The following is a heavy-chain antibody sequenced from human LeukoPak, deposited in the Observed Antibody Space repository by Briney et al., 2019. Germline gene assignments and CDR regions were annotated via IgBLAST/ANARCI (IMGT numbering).Heavy chain of an antibody. Sequence: GGSLRLSCAASGFTFSSYGMHWVRQAPGKGLEWVAVIWYDGSNKYYADSVKGRFTISRDNSKNTLYLQMNSLRAEDTAAYYCASLGTGSGSYSSDYWGQGTLVTVSS. V-gene: IGHV3-33*01. J-gene: IGHJ4*02. CDR1: GFTFSSYG. CDR2: IWYDGSNK. CDR3: ASLGTGSGSYSSDY. D-gene: IGHD3-10*01.